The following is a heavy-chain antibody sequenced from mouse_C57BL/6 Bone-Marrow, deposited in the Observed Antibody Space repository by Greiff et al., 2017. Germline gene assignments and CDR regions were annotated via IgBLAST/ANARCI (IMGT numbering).Heavy chain of an antibody. CDR1: GYTFTSYW. D-gene: IGHD2-10*01. V-gene: IGHV1-53*01. J-gene: IGHJ4*01. CDR2: INPSNGGT. CDR3: ARDGTYYFFMDY. Sequence: QVQLQQSGTELVKPGASVKLSCKASGYTFTSYWMHWVKQRPGQGLEWIGNINPSNGGTNYNEKFKSKATLTVDKSSSTAYMQLSSLTSEDSAVYYCARDGTYYFFMDYWGQGTSVTVSS.